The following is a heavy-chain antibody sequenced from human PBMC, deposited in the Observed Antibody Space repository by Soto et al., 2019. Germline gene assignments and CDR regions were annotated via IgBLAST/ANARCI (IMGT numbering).Heavy chain of an antibody. CDR3: AKAQGSGSPMPLGP. D-gene: IGHD3-10*01. V-gene: IGHV3-23*01. Sequence: GGSLRVSCAASGLTFSSYAMSWVRQAPGKGLEWVSAISGSGGSTYYADSVKGRFTISRDNSKNTLYLQMNSLRAEDTAVYYCAKAQGSGSPMPLGPWGQGTLVTVSS. CDR2: ISGSGGST. CDR1: GLTFSSYA. J-gene: IGHJ5*02.